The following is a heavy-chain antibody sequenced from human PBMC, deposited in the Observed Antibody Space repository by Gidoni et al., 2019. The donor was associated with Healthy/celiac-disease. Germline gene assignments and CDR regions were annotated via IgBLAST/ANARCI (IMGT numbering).Heavy chain of an antibody. CDR3: ARDKIIAAAGRYYYYGMDV. J-gene: IGHJ6*02. Sequence: QVQLVQSGAEVKKPGASVKVSCKASGYTFTSYDINWVRQATGQGLEWMGWMNPNSGNTGYAQKFQGRVTMTRNTSISTAYMELSSLRSEDTAVYYCARDKIIAAAGRYYYYGMDVWGQGTTVTVSS. D-gene: IGHD6-13*01. CDR2: MNPNSGNT. V-gene: IGHV1-8*01. CDR1: GYTFTSYD.